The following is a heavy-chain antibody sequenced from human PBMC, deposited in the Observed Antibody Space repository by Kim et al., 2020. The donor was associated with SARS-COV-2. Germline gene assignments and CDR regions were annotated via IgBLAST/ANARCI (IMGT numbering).Heavy chain of an antibody. J-gene: IGHJ6*02. CDR3: GKAVGTTVVTPFDYYYGMDV. D-gene: IGHD4-17*01. V-gene: IGHV3-30*18. CDR2: ISYDESNI. CDR1: GFMFRNYG. Sequence: GGSLRLSCAASGFMFRNYGMHWVRQAPGKGLEWVAVISYDESNIKHADSVKGRFTISRDNSKNTLYLQMDSLRPEDTAVYYCGKAVGTTVVTPFDYYYGMDVWGHGTTVIVSS.